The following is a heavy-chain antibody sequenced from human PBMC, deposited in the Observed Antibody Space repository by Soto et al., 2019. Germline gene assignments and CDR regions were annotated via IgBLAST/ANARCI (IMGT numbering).Heavy chain of an antibody. J-gene: IGHJ4*02. Sequence: QVQLVQSGTEVKKPGSSVKVSGRAFGGTFPTYPITGVRKAPGQGLEWRGRIIPILDIANYAQKFQGRVTITADKSTSTAYMELSRLRSEDTAVYYCARAVYYYGSGTSPVDYWGQGTLVTVSS. CDR3: ARAVYYYGSGTSPVDY. V-gene: IGHV1-69*02. CDR1: GGTFPTYP. CDR2: IIPILDIA. D-gene: IGHD3-10*01.